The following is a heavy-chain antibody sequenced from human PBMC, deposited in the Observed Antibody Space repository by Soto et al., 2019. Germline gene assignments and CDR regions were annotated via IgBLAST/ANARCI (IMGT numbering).Heavy chain of an antibody. CDR3: AKTPTWNYRHGMDV. J-gene: IGHJ6*02. Sequence: EVRLVQSGGGLVQPGGSLRLSCAASGFTFRSYAMNWVRQVPGKRLEWVSALSGGGDNTYYSDSVKGRFTVSRDSSKNMVFLQMSSLRVEDSAVYYCAKTPTWNYRHGMDVWGQGTTVIVSS. CDR1: GFTFRSYA. CDR2: LSGGGDNT. V-gene: IGHV3-23*04. D-gene: IGHD1-7*01.